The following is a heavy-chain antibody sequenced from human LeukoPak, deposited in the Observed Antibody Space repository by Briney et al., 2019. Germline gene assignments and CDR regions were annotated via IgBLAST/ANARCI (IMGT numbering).Heavy chain of an antibody. Sequence: PSQTLSLTCTVSGASISSGSYYWSWIRQPAGKGLEWIGRVYTSGSTNYNPSLKSRVNISLDTPKNQFSLKLISVTAADTAVYYCARLVLSYGNAFDHWGQGTLVTVSS. CDR1: GASISSGSYY. CDR3: ARLVLSYGNAFDH. V-gene: IGHV4-61*02. CDR2: VYTSGST. D-gene: IGHD3-16*01. J-gene: IGHJ4*02.